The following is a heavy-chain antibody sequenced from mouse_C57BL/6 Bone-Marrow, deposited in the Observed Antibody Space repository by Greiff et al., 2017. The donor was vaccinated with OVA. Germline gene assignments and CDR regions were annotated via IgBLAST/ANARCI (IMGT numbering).Heavy chain of an antibody. Sequence: VQLQQPGAELVKPGASVKVSCKASGYTFTSYWMHWVKQRPGQGLEWIGRIHPSDSDTNYNQKFKGKATLTVDKSSSTAYMQLSSLTSEDSAVYYFANSQTAQATFAYWGQGTLVTVSA. D-gene: IGHD3-2*02. CDR1: GYTFTSYW. CDR2: IHPSDSDT. CDR3: ANSQTAQATFAY. J-gene: IGHJ3*01. V-gene: IGHV1-74*01.